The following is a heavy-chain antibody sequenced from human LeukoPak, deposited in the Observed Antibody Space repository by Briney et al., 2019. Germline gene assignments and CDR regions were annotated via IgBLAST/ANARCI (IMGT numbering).Heavy chain of an antibody. Sequence: PSETLSLTCTVSGGSISSYYWSWLRQPPGKGLEWIGYIYYSGSTNYNPSLKSRVTISVDTSKNQFSLKLSSVTAADTAVYYCARGSYDYSFYYYYGMDVWGQGTTVTVSS. CDR3: ARGSYDYSFYYYYGMDV. V-gene: IGHV4-59*01. CDR1: GGSISSYY. J-gene: IGHJ6*02. CDR2: IYYSGST. D-gene: IGHD1-26*01.